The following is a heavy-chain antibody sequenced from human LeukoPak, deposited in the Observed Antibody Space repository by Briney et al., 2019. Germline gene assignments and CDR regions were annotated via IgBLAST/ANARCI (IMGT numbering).Heavy chain of an antibody. V-gene: IGHV3-66*02. D-gene: IGHD2-2*01. J-gene: IGHJ4*02. Sequence: PGGSLRLSCAASGFTVSSNYMSWVRQAPGKGLEWVSVIYSGGSTYYADSVKGRFTISRDNSKNTLYLQMNSLRAEDTAVYYCAREAGYCSSTSCYIGFDYWGQGTLVTVSS. CDR1: GFTVSSNY. CDR3: AREAGYCSSTSCYIGFDY. CDR2: IYSGGST.